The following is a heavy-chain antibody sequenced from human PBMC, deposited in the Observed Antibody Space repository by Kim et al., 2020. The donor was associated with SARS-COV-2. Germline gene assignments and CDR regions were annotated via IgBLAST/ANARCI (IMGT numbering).Heavy chain of an antibody. CDR1: GGSISSGGYY. V-gene: IGHV4-31*03. CDR3: ARCAARGSGLPDYGMDV. CDR2: IYYSGST. J-gene: IGHJ6*02. D-gene: IGHD3-16*01. Sequence: SETLSLTCTVSGGSISSGGYYWSWIRQHPGKGLEWIGYIYYSGSTYYNPSLKSRVTISVDTSKNQFSLKLSSVTAADTAVYYCARCAARGSGLPDYGMDVWGQGTTVTVSS.